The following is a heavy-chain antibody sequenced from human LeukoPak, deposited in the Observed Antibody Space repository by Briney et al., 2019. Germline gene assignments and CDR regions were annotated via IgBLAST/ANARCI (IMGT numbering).Heavy chain of an antibody. V-gene: IGHV3-30*04. CDR1: GFTFGSHA. J-gene: IGHJ6*02. CDR2: ISYDGSLK. CDR3: VRDQYGSRSSSCGMDV. Sequence: GGSLRLSCAASGFTFGSHAMHWVRQAPGKGLEWVADISYDGSLKYYADSVKDRFTISRDNSKNTLNLQMNSLRGEDTALYYCVRDQYGSRSSSCGMDVWGQGTKVTVSS. D-gene: IGHD3-10*01.